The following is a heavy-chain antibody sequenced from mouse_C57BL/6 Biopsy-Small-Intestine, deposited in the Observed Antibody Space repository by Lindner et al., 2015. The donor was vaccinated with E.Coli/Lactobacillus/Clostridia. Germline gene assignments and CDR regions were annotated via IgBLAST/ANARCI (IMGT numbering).Heavy chain of an antibody. CDR1: GYTFTSYI. CDR2: FNPYNDGT. J-gene: IGHJ3*01. V-gene: IGHV1-14*01. Sequence: VQLQESGPELVKPGASVKMSCKASGYTFTSYIIHWVKQKPGQGLEWIGYFNPYNDGTRYNETFKGKATLTSDKSSSTVYMELSSLTSEDSAVYYCARTPPDWFAYWGQGTLGTVSA. CDR3: ARTPPDWFAY.